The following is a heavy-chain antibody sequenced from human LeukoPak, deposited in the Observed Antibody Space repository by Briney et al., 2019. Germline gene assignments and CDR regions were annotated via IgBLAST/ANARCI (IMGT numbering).Heavy chain of an antibody. Sequence: ASVKVSCKASGYTFTSYYMHWVRQAPGQGLEWMGIINPSGGSTNYAQTFQGRLSMTRDTSTSTVYMELSSLRSEDTAVYYCARGAYSYAQDFWGQGTLVTVSS. CDR1: GYTFTSYY. V-gene: IGHV1-46*01. CDR2: INPSGGST. D-gene: IGHD5-18*01. CDR3: ARGAYSYAQDF. J-gene: IGHJ4*02.